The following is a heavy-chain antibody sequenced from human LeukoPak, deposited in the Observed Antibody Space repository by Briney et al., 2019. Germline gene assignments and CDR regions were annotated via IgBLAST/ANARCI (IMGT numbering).Heavy chain of an antibody. D-gene: IGHD3-22*01. CDR2: IYYSGST. Sequence: SETLSLTCTVSGGSISSYYWGWIRQPPGKGLEWIGSIYYSGSTYYNPSLKSRVTISVDTSKNQFSLKLSSVTAADTAVYYCARDWPIEEAFDIWGQGTMVTVSS. J-gene: IGHJ3*02. CDR1: GGSISSYY. V-gene: IGHV4-39*07. CDR3: ARDWPIEEAFDI.